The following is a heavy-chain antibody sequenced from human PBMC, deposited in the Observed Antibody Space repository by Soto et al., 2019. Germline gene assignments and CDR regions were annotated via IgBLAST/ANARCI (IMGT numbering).Heavy chain of an antibody. CDR1: GYTVTSNG. Sequence: QVQLVQSGAEVKKPGASVKVSCKAAGYTVTSNGISWVRQDPGQGREWTGWISAYNGNTNYAQKLQGRVTMTTDTSTSADYMELRGLRSDDTVGYYCARCDYYILTGDDYAFDIWGQGTLVTVSS. J-gene: IGHJ3*02. V-gene: IGHV1-18*01. CDR2: ISAYNGNT. CDR3: ARCDYYILTGDDYAFDI. D-gene: IGHD3-9*01.